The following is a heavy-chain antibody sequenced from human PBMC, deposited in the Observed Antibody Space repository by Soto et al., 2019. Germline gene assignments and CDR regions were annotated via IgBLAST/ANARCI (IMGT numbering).Heavy chain of an antibody. J-gene: IGHJ5*02. CDR3: ARHSGYSYGYPNWFDP. D-gene: IGHD5-18*01. CDR2: INHSGST. CDR1: GGSFSGYY. Sequence: PSETLSLTCAVYGGSFSGYYWSWIRQPPGKGLEWIGEINHSGSTNYNPSLKSRVTISVDTSKNQFSLKLSSVTAADTAVYYCARHSGYSYGYPNWFDPWGQGTLVTV. V-gene: IGHV4-34*01.